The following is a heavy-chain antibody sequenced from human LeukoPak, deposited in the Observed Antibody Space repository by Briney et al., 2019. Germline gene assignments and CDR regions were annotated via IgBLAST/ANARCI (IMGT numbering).Heavy chain of an antibody. CDR1: GGSISSGDYY. CDR3: AKAANPDAFDI. V-gene: IGHV4-30-4*01. Sequence: SETLSLTCTVSGGSISSGDYYWSWIRQPPGKGLEWIGYIYYSGSTYYNPSLKSRVTISVDTSKNQFSLKLSSVTAADTAVYYCAKAANPDAFDIWGQGTMVTVSS. CDR2: IYYSGST. D-gene: IGHD2-15*01. J-gene: IGHJ3*02.